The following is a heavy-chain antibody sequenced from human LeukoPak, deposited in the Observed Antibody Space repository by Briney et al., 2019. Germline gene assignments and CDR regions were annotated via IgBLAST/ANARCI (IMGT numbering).Heavy chain of an antibody. J-gene: IGHJ4*02. Sequence: GGSLRLSCAASGFTFSSYAMSWVRQAPGKGLEWVSTINGGGVNTHYADSVGGRFTISRDNSKNTLFLQMNSLRDEDTAVYYCAKDLYSNYGPADYWGQGTLVSVSS. CDR1: GFTFSSYA. CDR2: INGGGVNT. V-gene: IGHV3-23*01. D-gene: IGHD4-11*01. CDR3: AKDLYSNYGPADY.